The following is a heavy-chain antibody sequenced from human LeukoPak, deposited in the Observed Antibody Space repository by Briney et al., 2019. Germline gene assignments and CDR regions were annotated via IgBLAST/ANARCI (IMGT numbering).Heavy chain of an antibody. Sequence: ASVKVSCKASGYTFTGYYMHWVRQAPGQGLEWMGWINPNSGGTNYAQKFQGRVTMTRDTSISTAYMELSRLRSDDTAVYYCARDYCSGGSCPRPVFGPWGQGTLVTVSS. V-gene: IGHV1-2*02. CDR2: INPNSGGT. D-gene: IGHD2-15*01. J-gene: IGHJ5*02. CDR1: GYTFTGYY. CDR3: ARDYCSGGSCPRPVFGP.